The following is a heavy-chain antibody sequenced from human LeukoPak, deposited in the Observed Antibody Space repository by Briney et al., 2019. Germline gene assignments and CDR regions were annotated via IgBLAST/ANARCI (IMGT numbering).Heavy chain of an antibody. CDR1: GFTFSSFI. Sequence: GGALRLSLAAPGFTFSSFIMNWVCQAPGEGVGWGSSLCSSSSYIYYTDSLKGRFTISRDNAKTSLYLQMNSLRAEDTAVYYCARDLKFGRWFGEGSNAFDIWGQGTMITVSS. J-gene: IGHJ3*02. V-gene: IGHV3-21*01. D-gene: IGHD3-10*01. CDR3: ARDLKFGRWFGEGSNAFDI. CDR2: LCSSSSYI.